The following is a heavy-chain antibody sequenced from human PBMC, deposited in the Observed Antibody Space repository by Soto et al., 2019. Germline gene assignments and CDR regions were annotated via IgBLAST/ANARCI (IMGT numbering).Heavy chain of an antibody. CDR3: ARWESGDLYLGI. CDR2: INPDGTLK. D-gene: IGHD1-26*01. V-gene: IGHV3-7*03. J-gene: IGHJ4*02. Sequence: EVQLVESGGGLVQPGGSLRLSCAASGLALSGYWMTWVRQAPGKGLEWVASINPDGTLKYYVDSVKGRFTISRDNAYKSLFLPLISLRVDDTAVYYCARWESGDLYLGIWGQGTLVTVSS. CDR1: GLALSGYW.